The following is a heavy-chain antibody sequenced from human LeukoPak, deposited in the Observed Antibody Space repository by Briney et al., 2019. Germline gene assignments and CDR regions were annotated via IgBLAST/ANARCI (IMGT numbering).Heavy chain of an antibody. J-gene: IGHJ4*02. CDR3: ARDHNHRPRYFDWLLPDY. CDR1: GFAFSSYA. Sequence: PGGSLRLSCAASGFAFSSYAMSWVRQAPGKGLEWVSAISGSGGSTYYADSVKGWFTISRDNSKNTLYLQMNSLRAEDTAVYYCARDHNHRPRYFDWLLPDYWGQGTLVTVSS. D-gene: IGHD3-9*01. V-gene: IGHV3-23*01. CDR2: ISGSGGST.